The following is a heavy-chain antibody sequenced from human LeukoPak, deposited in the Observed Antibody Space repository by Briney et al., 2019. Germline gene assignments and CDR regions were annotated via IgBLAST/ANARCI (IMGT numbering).Heavy chain of an antibody. D-gene: IGHD3-22*01. V-gene: IGHV3-48*01. CDR1: GFTFSSYS. J-gene: IGHJ4*02. Sequence: GESLKISCAASGFTFSSYSMNWVRQAPGKGLEWVPYISSGSSSIYYADSVKGRFTISRDNAKNSLYLQMNSLRAEDTAVYYCARDLRNYYDSSGYNYWGQGTLVTVSS. CDR2: ISSGSSSI. CDR3: ARDLRNYYDSSGYNY.